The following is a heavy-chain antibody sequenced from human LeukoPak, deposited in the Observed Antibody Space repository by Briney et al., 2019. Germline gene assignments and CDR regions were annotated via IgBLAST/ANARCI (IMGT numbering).Heavy chain of an antibody. J-gene: IGHJ4*02. CDR2: IYYSGST. V-gene: IGHV4-59*08. Sequence: SETLSLTCTVSGGSISSYYWSWIRQPPGKGLEWIGYIYYSGSTNYTPSLKSRVTISVDTSKNQFSLKLSSVTAADTAVYYCASTRLMTTVTTPFDYWGQGTLVTVSS. CDR1: GGSISSYY. CDR3: ASTRLMTTVTTPFDY. D-gene: IGHD4-17*01.